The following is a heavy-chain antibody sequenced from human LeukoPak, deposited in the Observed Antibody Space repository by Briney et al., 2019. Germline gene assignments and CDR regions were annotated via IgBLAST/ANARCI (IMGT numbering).Heavy chain of an antibody. J-gene: IGHJ4*02. CDR2: IYYSGDT. V-gene: IGHV4-30-4*08. CDR1: GASIRTGLYY. D-gene: IGHD4-17*01. CDR3: ARLTTVTMMFDY. Sequence: SETLSLTCTVSGASIRTGLYYWSWIRQSPGEGLEWIGYIYYSGDTYYNPSLEGRLTISVDTSKNQFSLKLSSVTAADTAVYYCARLTTVTMMFDYWGQGTLVTVSS.